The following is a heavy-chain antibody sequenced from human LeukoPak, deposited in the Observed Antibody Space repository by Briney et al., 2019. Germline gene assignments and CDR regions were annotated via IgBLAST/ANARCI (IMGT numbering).Heavy chain of an antibody. CDR1: GYTFTSYG. Sequence: ASVKVSCKASGYTFTSYGISCVRQAPGQGVEWRVWISAYNGNTNYAQKLQGRVTMTTDTSTSTAYMELRSLRSDDTAVYYCAREAKEGYCSGGSCNTIAYWGQGTLVTVSS. CDR2: ISAYNGNT. D-gene: IGHD2-15*01. V-gene: IGHV1-18*01. CDR3: AREAKEGYCSGGSCNTIAY. J-gene: IGHJ4*02.